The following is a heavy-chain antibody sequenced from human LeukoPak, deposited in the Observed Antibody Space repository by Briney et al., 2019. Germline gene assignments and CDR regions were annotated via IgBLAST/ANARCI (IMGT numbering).Heavy chain of an antibody. CDR2: IYYSGTT. V-gene: IGHV4-59*01. D-gene: IGHD3-22*01. CDR3: ARTRDYYDSSGNIGLGYFDY. CDR1: GGSISNYY. Sequence: SETLSLTCTVSGGSISNYYWNWIRQPPGKGLEWIGYIYYSGTTNYNPSLKSRVSMSVDTSKNQFSLKLSSVTAADTAVYYCARTRDYYDSSGNIGLGYFDYWGQGTLVTVSS. J-gene: IGHJ4*02.